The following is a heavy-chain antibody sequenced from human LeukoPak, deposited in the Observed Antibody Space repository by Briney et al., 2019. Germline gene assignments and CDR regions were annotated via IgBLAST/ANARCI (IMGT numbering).Heavy chain of an antibody. CDR2: ISGSGGIT. CDR3: AKSPRITMVRGVTDYFDY. D-gene: IGHD3-10*01. V-gene: IGHV3-23*01. CDR1: GFTFSSYA. J-gene: IGHJ4*02. Sequence: GGSLRLSCAASGFTFSSYAMSWVRQAPGKGLEGVSAISGSGGITYYADSVKGRFTISSDNSKNTLYLQMNSLRAEDTAVYYCAKSPRITMVRGVTDYFDYWGQGTLVTVSS.